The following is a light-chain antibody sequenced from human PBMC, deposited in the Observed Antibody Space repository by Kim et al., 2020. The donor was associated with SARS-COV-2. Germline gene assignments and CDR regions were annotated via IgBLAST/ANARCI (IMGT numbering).Light chain of an antibody. CDR2: RNN. J-gene: IGLJ3*02. CDR1: SNNVGNQG. Sequence: QAGLTQPPSVSKGLRQTATLTCTGNSNNVGNQGAAWLQQHQGHPPKLLSYRNNNRPSGISERLSASRSGNTASLTITGLQPEDEADYYCSAWDNSLSAWVFGRGTQLTVL. V-gene: IGLV10-54*01. CDR3: SAWDNSLSAWV.